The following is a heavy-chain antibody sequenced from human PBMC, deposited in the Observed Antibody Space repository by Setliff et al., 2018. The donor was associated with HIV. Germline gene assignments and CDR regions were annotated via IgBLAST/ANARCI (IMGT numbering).Heavy chain of an antibody. CDR3: SRLYGSGHYFAFDF. CDR1: GDSIGTGTHY. D-gene: IGHD3-10*01. V-gene: IGHV4-39*01. Sequence: ETLSLTCNVSGDSIGTGTHYWAWIRQPPGKGLEWIGSLYGHSSTYYTKSLRGRVTISADTSKNQFSLGLSSVTALDTAVYYCSRLYGSGHYFAFDFWGQGALVTVSS. J-gene: IGHJ4*02. CDR2: LYGHSST.